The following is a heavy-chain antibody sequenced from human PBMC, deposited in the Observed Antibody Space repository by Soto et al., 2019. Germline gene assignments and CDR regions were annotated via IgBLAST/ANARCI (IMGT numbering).Heavy chain of an antibody. V-gene: IGHV4-34*01. CDR1: GGSFSGYY. J-gene: IGHJ4*02. CDR3: ARGRRSGRNYDYVWGSYRYTPQFDY. D-gene: IGHD3-16*02. Sequence: SETLSLTCAVYGGSFSGYYWSWIRQPPGKGLEWIGEINHSGSTNYSPSLKSRVTISVDTSKNQFSLKLSSVTAADTAVYYCARGRRSGRNYDYVWGSYRYTPQFDYWGQGTLVTVSS. CDR2: INHSGST.